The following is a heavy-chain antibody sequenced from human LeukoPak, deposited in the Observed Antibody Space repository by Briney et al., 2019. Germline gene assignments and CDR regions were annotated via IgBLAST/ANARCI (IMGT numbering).Heavy chain of an antibody. CDR1: GGSISSYY. CDR3: ARRATMVRGVII. D-gene: IGHD3-10*01. J-gene: IGHJ4*02. V-gene: IGHV4-59*08. CDR2: IYYSGST. Sequence: SETLSLTCTVSGGSISSYYWSWIRQPPGKGLEWIGYIYYSGSTNYNPSLKSRVTISVDTSKNQFSLKLSSETAADTAVYYCARRATMVRGVIIWGQGTLVTVSS.